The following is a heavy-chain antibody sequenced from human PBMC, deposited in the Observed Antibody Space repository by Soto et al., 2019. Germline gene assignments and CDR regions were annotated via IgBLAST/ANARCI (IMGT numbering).Heavy chain of an antibody. V-gene: IGHV1-46*01. J-gene: IGHJ3*02. CDR2: INPSGGST. Sequence: QVQLVQSGAEVKKPGASVKVSCKASGYTFTSYYMHWVRQAPGQGLEWMGIINPSGGSTSYAQKFQGTVTMTRDTSTSTVYMELSSLRSEDTAVYYCARDRDYVWGSYRWGAFDIWGQGTMVTVSS. CDR3: ARDRDYVWGSYRWGAFDI. D-gene: IGHD3-16*02. CDR1: GYTFTSYY.